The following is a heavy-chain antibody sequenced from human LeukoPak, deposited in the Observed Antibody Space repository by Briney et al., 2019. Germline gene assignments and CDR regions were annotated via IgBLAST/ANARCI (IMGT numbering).Heavy chain of an antibody. CDR1: GYSFTSFW. Sequence: GESLKISCKGSGYSFTSFWIGWVRQMPGKGLEWMGIIYPGDSDTRYSPSFQGQVTISADKSISTAYLQWSSLKASDTAMYYCARRNYYDSSGYYADYYYMDVWGKGTTVTASS. CDR2: IYPGDSDT. CDR3: ARRNYYDSSGYYADYYYMDV. V-gene: IGHV5-51*01. J-gene: IGHJ6*03. D-gene: IGHD3-22*01.